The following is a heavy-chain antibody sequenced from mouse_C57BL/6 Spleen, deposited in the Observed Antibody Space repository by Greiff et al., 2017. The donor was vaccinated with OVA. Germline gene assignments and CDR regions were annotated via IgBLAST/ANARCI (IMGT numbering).Heavy chain of an antibody. CDR2: INPNNGGT. CDR1: GYTFTDYY. J-gene: IGHJ1*03. Sequence: VQLQQSGPELVKPGASVKISCKASGYTFTDYYMNWVKQSHGKSLEWIGDINPNNGGTSYNQKFKGKATLTVDKSSSTAYMELRSLTSEDSAVYDCARAWGRDFDVWGTGTTVTVSS. CDR3: ARAWGRDFDV. D-gene: IGHD3-3*01. V-gene: IGHV1-26*01.